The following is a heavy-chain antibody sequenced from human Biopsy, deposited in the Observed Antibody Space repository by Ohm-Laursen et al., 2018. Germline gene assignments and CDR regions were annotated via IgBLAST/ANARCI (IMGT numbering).Heavy chain of an antibody. CDR1: GFTFSDYY. D-gene: IGHD5-24*01. Sequence: SLRLSCTASGFTFSDYYMSWIRQAPGKGLEWVSYITSGGSTTDYADSVKGRFTISRDNAKSSLFLQMNSLRAEDTAVYYCARDVEGCYSYAMDVWGQGTTVTVSS. CDR2: ITSGGSTT. J-gene: IGHJ6*02. V-gene: IGHV3-11*01. CDR3: ARDVEGCYSYAMDV.